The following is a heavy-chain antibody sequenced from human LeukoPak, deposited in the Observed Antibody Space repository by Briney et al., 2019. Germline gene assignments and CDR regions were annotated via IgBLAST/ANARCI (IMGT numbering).Heavy chain of an antibody. CDR2: IYYSGST. Sequence: SETLSLTCTVSGGSISSYYWSWIRQPPGKGLEWIGYIYYSGSTNYNPSLKSRVTISVDTSKNQFSLKLSSVTAAGTAVYFCARTTEGGYTYDYFYYYYMDVWGKGTTVIISS. J-gene: IGHJ6*03. CDR3: ARTTEGGYTYDYFYYYYMDV. V-gene: IGHV4-59*01. CDR1: GGSISSYY. D-gene: IGHD5-18*01.